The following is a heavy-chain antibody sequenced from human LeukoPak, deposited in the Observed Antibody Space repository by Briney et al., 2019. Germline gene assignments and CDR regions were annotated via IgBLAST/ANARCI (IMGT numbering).Heavy chain of an antibody. CDR2: INHSGST. J-gene: IGHJ4*02. CDR3: ARGIAVAGTGYYFDY. CDR1: GGSFSGYH. V-gene: IGHV4-34*01. D-gene: IGHD6-19*01. Sequence: PSETLSLTCAVYGGSFSGYHWSWIRQPPGKGLEWIGEINHSGSTNYNPSLKSRVTISVDTSKNQFSLKLSSVTAADTAVYYCARGIAVAGTGYYFDYWGQGTLVTVSS.